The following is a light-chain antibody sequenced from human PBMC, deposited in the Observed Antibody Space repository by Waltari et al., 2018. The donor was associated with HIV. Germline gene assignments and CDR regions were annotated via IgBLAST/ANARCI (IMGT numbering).Light chain of an antibody. CDR3: ETWENSLSAGV. CDR1: TSNIGENY. Sequence: QSVLTQPPSVSAAPGQKVTISCSGRTSNIGENYVSWYQQLPGTAPKLLIYGKGKRPSGIPDRFSGSKSGTSATLDITGVQSGDGADYYCETWENSLSAGVFGGGTKLTVL. V-gene: IGLV1-51*01. J-gene: IGLJ3*02. CDR2: GKG.